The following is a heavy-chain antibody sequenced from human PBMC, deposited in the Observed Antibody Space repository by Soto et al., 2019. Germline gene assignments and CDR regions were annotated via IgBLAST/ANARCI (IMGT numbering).Heavy chain of an antibody. V-gene: IGHV4-39*07. CDR3: ARAPTFYGGKSGDAFDI. D-gene: IGHD4-17*01. CDR2: ISYSATT. CDR1: GGSITSRPYN. Sequence: SETLSLTCTVSGGSITSRPYNWGWIRQSPKKGLEWIGTISYSATTYYNLSLKSRVTISVDTSKNQFSLKLSSVTAADTAVYYCARAPTFYGGKSGDAFDIWGQGTMVTVSS. J-gene: IGHJ3*02.